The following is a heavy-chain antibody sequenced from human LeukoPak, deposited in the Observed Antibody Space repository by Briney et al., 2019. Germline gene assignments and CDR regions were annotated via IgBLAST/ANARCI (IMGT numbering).Heavy chain of an antibody. Sequence: SETLSLTCTVSGGSISSYDWSWIRQPPGKGLEWIGYIYYSGSTNYNPSLKSRGTISVNASKNQFSLKLSSVTAADTAVYYCARVRHGQFDYWGQGTLVTVSS. J-gene: IGHJ4*02. V-gene: IGHV4-59*01. CDR2: IYYSGST. CDR3: ARVRHGQFDY. CDR1: GGSISSYD.